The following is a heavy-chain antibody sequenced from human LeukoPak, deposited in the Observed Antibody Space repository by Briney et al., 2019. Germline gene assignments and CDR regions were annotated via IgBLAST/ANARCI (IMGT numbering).Heavy chain of an antibody. CDR1: GFTFSSYG. CDR2: IRYDGSNK. Sequence: GGSLRLSCAASGFTFSSYGMHWVRQAPGKGLEWVAFIRYDGSNKYYADSVKGRFTISRDNSKNTLYLQMNSLRAEDTAVYYCAKDAVAGTYYFDYWGQGTLVTVSS. V-gene: IGHV3-30*02. J-gene: IGHJ4*02. CDR3: AKDAVAGTYYFDY. D-gene: IGHD6-19*01.